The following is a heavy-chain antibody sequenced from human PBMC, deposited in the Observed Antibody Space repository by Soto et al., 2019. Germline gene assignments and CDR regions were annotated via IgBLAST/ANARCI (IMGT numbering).Heavy chain of an antibody. D-gene: IGHD6-19*01. CDR3: ASVRPYSSGWKCYYYGRDG. CDR1: GFTFSSYW. J-gene: IGHJ6*02. Sequence: VGSLRLSFAASGFTFSSYWMHCVRQAPGKGLVWVSRINSDGSSTSYADSVKGLFTISRDNAKNTLYRKRSSLRDEDTAVYYCASVRPYSSGWKCYYYGRDGWGQRTRCAVSS. CDR2: INSDGSST. V-gene: IGHV3-74*01.